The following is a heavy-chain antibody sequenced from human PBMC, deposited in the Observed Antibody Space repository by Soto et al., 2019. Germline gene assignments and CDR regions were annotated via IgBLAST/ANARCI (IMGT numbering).Heavy chain of an antibody. CDR3: ARGSSGYCSGGSGYPWGFDY. CDR2: IYYSGST. CDR1: GGSVSSGSYY. J-gene: IGHJ4*02. V-gene: IGHV4-61*01. Sequence: QVQLQESGPGLVKPSETLSLTCTVSGGSVSSGSYYWSWIRQPPGKGLEWIGYIYYSGSTNYNPSLKSRVTLSVDTSKDQFSLKLSSVTAADTAVYYCARGSSGYCSGGSGYPWGFDYWGQGTLVTVSS. D-gene: IGHD2-15*01.